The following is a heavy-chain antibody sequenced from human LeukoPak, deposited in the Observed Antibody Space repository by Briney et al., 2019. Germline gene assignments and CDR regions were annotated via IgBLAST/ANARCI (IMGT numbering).Heavy chain of an antibody. CDR1: GYSISSGYY. J-gene: IGHJ4*02. V-gene: IGHV4-38-2*02. D-gene: IGHD1-26*01. CDR3: ARDRSGSTFDY. Sequence: SETLSLTCTVSGYSISSGYYWGWIRQPPGKGLEWIGSIYHSGSTYYNPSLKSRVTISVDTSKNQFSLKLSSVTAADTAVYYCARDRSGSTFDYWGQGTLVTVSS. CDR2: IYHSGST.